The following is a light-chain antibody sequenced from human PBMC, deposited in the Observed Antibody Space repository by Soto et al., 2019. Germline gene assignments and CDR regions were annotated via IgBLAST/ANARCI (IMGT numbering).Light chain of an antibody. CDR2: DAS. CDR3: QQYNSYGMYT. CDR1: QTISSW. Sequence: DIQMTQSPSTLSGSVGDRVTITCRASQTISSWLAWYQQKPGKAPKLLIYDASSLESGVPSRFSGSGSGTEFTLTISSLQPDDFATYYCQQYNSYGMYTFGQGTRLEIK. J-gene: IGKJ5*01. V-gene: IGKV1-5*01.